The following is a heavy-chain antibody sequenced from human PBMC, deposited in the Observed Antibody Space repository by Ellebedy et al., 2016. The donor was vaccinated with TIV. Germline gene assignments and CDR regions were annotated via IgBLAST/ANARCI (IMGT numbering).Heavy chain of an antibody. CDR2: LSFDGSSE. D-gene: IGHD6-19*01. V-gene: IGHV3-30-3*01. J-gene: IGHJ4*02. Sequence: GESLKISCAASGFIISGNWMSWVRQAPGKGLEWVAVLSFDGSSEFYADSVKGRFTISRDNSMTTLYLEMNSLRAEDTAVYYCARDLDKSSGWYGGAAYWGQGTLVTVSS. CDR1: GFIISGNW. CDR3: ARDLDKSSGWYGGAAY.